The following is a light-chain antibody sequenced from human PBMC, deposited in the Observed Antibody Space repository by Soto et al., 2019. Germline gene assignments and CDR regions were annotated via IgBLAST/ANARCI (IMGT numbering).Light chain of an antibody. J-gene: IGLJ3*02. CDR3: QSYDSSLSGWL. CDR2: GNS. Sequence: QSVLTQPPSVSGAPGQRVTISCTGRSSNIGAGYGVHWYQQLPGTAPKLPIYGNSNRPSGVPDRFSGSKSGTSASLAITGLQAEDEADYYCQSYDSSLSGWLFGGGTKLTVL. CDR1: SSNIGAGYG. V-gene: IGLV1-40*01.